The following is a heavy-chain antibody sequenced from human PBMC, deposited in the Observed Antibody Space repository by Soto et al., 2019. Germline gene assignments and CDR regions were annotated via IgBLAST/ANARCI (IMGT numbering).Heavy chain of an antibody. V-gene: IGHV3-15*07. Sequence: GGSLRLSCAAPGFTFTTAWINWVRQAPGKGLEWVGRIKSKTDGGTPDFDAPVRGKFAISRDDSKRIVELQMNRQKTKEKAKYYFTTDSYFSLKLVRFDYLGLGTLVTVSS. D-gene: IGHD1-7*01. CDR3: TTDSYFSLKLVRFDY. CDR2: IKSKTDGGTP. CDR1: GFTFTTAW. J-gene: IGHJ4*01.